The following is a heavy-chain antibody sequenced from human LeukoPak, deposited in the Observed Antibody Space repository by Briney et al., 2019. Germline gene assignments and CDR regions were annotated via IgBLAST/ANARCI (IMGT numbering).Heavy chain of an antibody. V-gene: IGHV3-30-3*01. CDR2: ISYDGSNK. J-gene: IGHJ4*02. Sequence: TGGSLRLSCAASGFTFSSYAMHWVRQAPGKGLEWVAVISYDGSNKYYADSVKGRFTISRDNSKNTLYLQMNSLRAEDTAVYYCARGPKDSSGWYPFDYWGQGTLVTVSS. D-gene: IGHD6-19*01. CDR3: ARGPKDSSGWYPFDY. CDR1: GFTFSSYA.